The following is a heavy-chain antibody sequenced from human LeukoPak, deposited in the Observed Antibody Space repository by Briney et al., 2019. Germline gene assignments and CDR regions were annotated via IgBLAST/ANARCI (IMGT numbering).Heavy chain of an antibody. Sequence: ATVKVSCKASGYTFTSYDINWVRQATGQGLEWMGWMNPNSGNTGYARKFQGRVTMTRNTSISTAYMELSSLRSEDTAVYYCARGTTDQDAFDIWGQGTMVTVSS. CDR1: GYTFTSYD. J-gene: IGHJ3*02. CDR2: MNPNSGNT. D-gene: IGHD4-17*01. CDR3: ARGTTDQDAFDI. V-gene: IGHV1-8*01.